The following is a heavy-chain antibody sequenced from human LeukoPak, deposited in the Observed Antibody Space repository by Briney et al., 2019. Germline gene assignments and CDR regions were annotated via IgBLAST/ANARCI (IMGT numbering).Heavy chain of an antibody. CDR1: GFTSSSYS. CDR2: ISSSSSTI. V-gene: IGHV3-48*02. D-gene: IGHD6-13*01. J-gene: IGHJ4*02. Sequence: GGSLRLSCAASGFTSSSYSMNWVRQAPGKGLEWVSYISSSSSTIYYADSVKGRFTISRDNAKNSLYLQMNSLRDEDKAVYYCARDQGEELIAGAQLGDYWGQGTLVTVSS. CDR3: ARDQGEELIAGAQLGDY.